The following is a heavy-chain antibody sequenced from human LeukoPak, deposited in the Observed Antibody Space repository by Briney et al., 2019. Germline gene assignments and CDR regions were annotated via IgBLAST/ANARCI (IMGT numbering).Heavy chain of an antibody. Sequence: GASVKVSCKASDYTFTNYGISWVRQAPGQGLEWMGWISTYNGNTKYAQKLQGRVTMTTDTSTSTAYMELRSLRSDDTAVYYCARDARLRTGGFDYWGQGAPVTVSS. D-gene: IGHD5-12*01. CDR1: DYTFTNYG. J-gene: IGHJ4*02. V-gene: IGHV1-18*01. CDR3: ARDARLRTGGFDY. CDR2: ISTYNGNT.